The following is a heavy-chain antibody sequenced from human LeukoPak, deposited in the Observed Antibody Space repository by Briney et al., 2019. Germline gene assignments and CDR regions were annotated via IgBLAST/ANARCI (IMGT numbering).Heavy chain of an antibody. J-gene: IGHJ6*02. CDR2: INHSGNT. CDR3: VRVRWLQANGDV. CDR1: GGSFSGYY. V-gene: IGHV4-34*01. D-gene: IGHD5-12*01. Sequence: PSETLSLTCAVYGGSFSGYYWNWIRQSPEKGLEWIGEINHSGNTNYNPSLESRVAISVDTSNKQFSLRLSSVTAADTAVYYCVRVRWLQANGDVWGQGTTVTVSS.